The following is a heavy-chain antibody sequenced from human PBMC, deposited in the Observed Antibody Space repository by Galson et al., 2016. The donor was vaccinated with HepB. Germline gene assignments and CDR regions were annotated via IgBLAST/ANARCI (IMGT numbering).Heavy chain of an antibody. J-gene: IGHJ4*02. CDR3: TTENWWRFHD. Sequence: SLRLSCAGSGFLFRGYGMHWVCQAPGKGLEWVGRIRIKSDGATTDYSAPVNGRFSISGDDSKNTLYLQMNGLKTEDTAVYYCTTENWWRFHDWGQGTLVTVSS. CDR2: IRIKSDGATT. V-gene: IGHV3-15*01. D-gene: IGHD2-8*02. CDR1: GFLFRGYG.